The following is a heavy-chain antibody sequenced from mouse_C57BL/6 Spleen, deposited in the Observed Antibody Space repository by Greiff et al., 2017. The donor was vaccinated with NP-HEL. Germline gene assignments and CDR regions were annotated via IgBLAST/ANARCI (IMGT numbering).Heavy chain of an antibody. J-gene: IGHJ2*01. Sequence: EVQLVESGEGLVKPGGSLKLSCAASGFTFSSYAMSWVRQTPEKRLEWVAYISSGGDYIYYADTVKGRFTISRDNARNTLYLQMSSLKSEDTAMYYCTRGDYYGSSYYFDYWGQGTTLTVSS. V-gene: IGHV5-9-1*02. CDR2: ISSGGDYI. D-gene: IGHD1-1*01. CDR3: TRGDYYGSSYYFDY. CDR1: GFTFSSYA.